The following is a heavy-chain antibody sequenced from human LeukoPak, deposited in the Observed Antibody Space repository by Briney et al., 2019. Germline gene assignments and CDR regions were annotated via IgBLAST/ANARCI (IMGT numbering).Heavy chain of an antibody. CDR3: AKADYYDSSGYPFDY. CDR2: ISYDGSNK. Sequence: PGGSLRLSCAASGFTFSSYGMHWVRQAPGKGLEWVAVISYDGSNKYYADSVKGRFTISRDNSKNTLYLQMNSLRAEDTAVYYCAKADYYDSSGYPFDYWGQGTLVTVSS. J-gene: IGHJ4*02. D-gene: IGHD3-22*01. V-gene: IGHV3-30*18. CDR1: GFTFSSYG.